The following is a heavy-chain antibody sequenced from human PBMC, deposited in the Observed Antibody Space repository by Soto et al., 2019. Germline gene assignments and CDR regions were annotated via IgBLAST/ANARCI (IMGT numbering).Heavy chain of an antibody. Sequence: SENLSLTCAGSGGSFSMVVFSWSLIREPTGKGLEWIGYIYHSGSTYYNPSLKSRVTISVDRSKNQFSLKLSSVTAADTAVYYCARVPDRWGQGTLVTVSS. CDR1: GGSFSMVVFS. J-gene: IGHJ5*02. CDR3: ARVPDR. D-gene: IGHD2-2*01. V-gene: IGHV4-30-2*01. CDR2: IYHSGST.